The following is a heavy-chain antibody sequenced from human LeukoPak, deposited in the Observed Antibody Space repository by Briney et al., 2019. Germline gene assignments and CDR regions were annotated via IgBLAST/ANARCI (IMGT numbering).Heavy chain of an antibody. CDR1: GFVFGDCM. V-gene: IGHV3-43*01. CDR3: AKDRGGYTGFDS. Sequence: GGSLRLSCEASGFVFGDCMMHWVRQAPGKGLEWVSLVGWDSTDISYGDSVRGRFTISRDNRKSALYLQMNRLRIEDTALYYCAKDRGGYTGFDSWGQGTLVTVSS. CDR2: VGWDSTDI. J-gene: IGHJ5*01. D-gene: IGHD5-12*01.